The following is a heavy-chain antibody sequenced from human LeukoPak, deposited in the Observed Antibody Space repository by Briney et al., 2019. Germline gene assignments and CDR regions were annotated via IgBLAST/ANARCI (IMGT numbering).Heavy chain of an antibody. D-gene: IGHD2-2*01. V-gene: IGHV3-7*01. J-gene: IGHJ4*02. CDR1: GFTFSNAW. CDR2: IKQDGSEK. CDR3: ARVESGCSSTSCYRGAFDY. Sequence: GGSLRLSCAASGFTFSNAWMSWVRQAPGKGLEWVANIKQDGSEKYYVDSVKGRFTISGDNAKNSLYLQMNSLRAEDTAVYYCARVESGCSSTSCYRGAFDYWGQGTLVTVSS.